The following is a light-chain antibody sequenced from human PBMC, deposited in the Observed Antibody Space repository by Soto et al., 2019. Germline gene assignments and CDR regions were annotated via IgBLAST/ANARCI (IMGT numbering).Light chain of an antibody. CDR2: KTS. J-gene: IGKJ4*01. V-gene: IGKV1-5*03. CDR1: QSGSDW. CDR3: QQYQSFSLT. Sequence: DIQITQSPSTLCASLGEGVDWTCRTSQSGSDWLDSYHQKRGKAPKLLIYKTSNLESGVPSRFSGSGSGTEFSLTISSLQPDDFATYYCQQYQSFSLTFGGGTKVDIK.